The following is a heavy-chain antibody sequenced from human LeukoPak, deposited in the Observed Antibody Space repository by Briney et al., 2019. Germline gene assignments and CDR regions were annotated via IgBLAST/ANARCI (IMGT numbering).Heavy chain of an antibody. J-gene: IGHJ3*02. CDR3: AREILTGYAFDI. CDR2: ISYDGTNK. D-gene: IGHD7-27*01. Sequence: GGSLRLSCAASGFSFSSYAMGWVRQAPGKGLEWVAFISYDGTNKYCADSVKGRFTISRDNSKNTLYLQMNSLRAEDTALYYCAREILTGYAFDIWGQGTMVTVSS. CDR1: GFSFSSYA. V-gene: IGHV3-30-3*01.